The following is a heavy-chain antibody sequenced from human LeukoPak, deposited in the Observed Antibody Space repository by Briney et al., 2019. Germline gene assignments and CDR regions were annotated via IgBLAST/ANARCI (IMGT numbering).Heavy chain of an antibody. CDR3: ARGKRGKGLKTYYDDSSGYWPIDY. V-gene: IGHV4-61*02. J-gene: IGHJ4*02. Sequence: PSETLSLTCTVSGGSISSDSYYRIWIRQPAGKGLEWIRRIYTSGSTNYNPSIKSRVTISVDTSNNQFSLKLSSVTAADTAVYYCARGKRGKGLKTYYDDSSGYWPIDYWGQGTLVTVSS. CDR2: IYTSGST. CDR1: GGSISSDSYY. D-gene: IGHD3-22*01.